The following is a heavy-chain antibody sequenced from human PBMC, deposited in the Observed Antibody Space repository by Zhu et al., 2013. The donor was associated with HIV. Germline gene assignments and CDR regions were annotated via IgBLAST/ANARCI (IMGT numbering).Heavy chain of an antibody. Sequence: VQLQDSGPRTGEAFRRPCPSPALSLVAPVSSGSYYWRLDPAGPREGTGVDWVYLLQWDHQLQPSLKSRVTISVDTSKNQFSLKLSSVTAADTAVYYCAKDRTPAVGTAGDLDYWGQGTLVTVSS. CDR1: VAPVSSGSYY. J-gene: IGHJ4*02. V-gene: IGHV4-61*01. D-gene: IGHD6-13*01. CDR2: LLQWDH. CDR3: AKDRTPAVGTAGDLDY.